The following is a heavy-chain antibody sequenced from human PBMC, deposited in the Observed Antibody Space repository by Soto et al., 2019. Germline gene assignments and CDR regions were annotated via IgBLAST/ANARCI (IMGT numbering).Heavy chain of an antibody. V-gene: IGHV1-2*02. CDR1: GYTFTGYY. D-gene: IGHD5-18*01. CDR3: AREAHRRGYSYGYGGCGY. Sequence: QVQLVQSGAEVKKPGASVKVSCKASGYTFTGYYMHWVRQAPGQGLEWMGWINPNSGGTNYAQKFQGRVTMTRDTSISTAYMELSRLRSDDTAVYYCAREAHRRGYSYGYGGCGYWGQGTLVTVSS. CDR2: INPNSGGT. J-gene: IGHJ4*02.